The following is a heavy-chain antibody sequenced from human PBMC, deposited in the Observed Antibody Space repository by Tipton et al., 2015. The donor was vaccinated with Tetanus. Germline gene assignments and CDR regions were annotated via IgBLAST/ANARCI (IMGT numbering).Heavy chain of an antibody. Sequence: TLSLTCTVSGGSVSSSGYFWGWIRQSPEKGLEWIGSINSGGTTYHNPSLKSRLAISVDTSRNQFSLRLTSVTATDSAVYYCGRHGGSYIAYWCFDLWGRGSLVTVSS. D-gene: IGHD1-26*01. CDR3: GRHGGSYIAYWCFDL. CDR1: GGSVSSSGYF. V-gene: IGHV4-39*01. CDR2: INSGGTT. J-gene: IGHJ2*01.